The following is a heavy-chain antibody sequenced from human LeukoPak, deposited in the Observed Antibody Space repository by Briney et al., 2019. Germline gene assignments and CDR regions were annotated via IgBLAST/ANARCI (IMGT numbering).Heavy chain of an antibody. D-gene: IGHD4-11*01. CDR3: ARVNLYRSDSDYNDAFDI. Sequence: GGSLRLSCAASGFTFSNYDMHWVRHATGKGLEYASAIGVGGDTYYSGSVKGRFTISRENAENSLYLQMNNLRVEDTAVYYCARVNLYRSDSDYNDAFDIWGQGTMVTVSS. CDR2: IGVGGDT. J-gene: IGHJ3*02. CDR1: GFTFSNYD. V-gene: IGHV3-13*04.